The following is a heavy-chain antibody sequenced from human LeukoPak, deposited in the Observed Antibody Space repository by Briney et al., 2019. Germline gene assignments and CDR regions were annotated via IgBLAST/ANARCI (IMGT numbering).Heavy chain of an antibody. D-gene: IGHD2-21*02. V-gene: IGHV4-61*02. J-gene: IGHJ4*02. CDR2: IYTSGST. CDR3: ARGGYCGGDCYFYY. CDR1: GGSISSGSYY. Sequence: SETLSLTCTVSGGSISSGSYYWSWIRQPAGKGLEWIGRIYTSGSTNYNPSLKSRVSISVDTSKNQFSLKLSSVTAADTAVYYCARGGYCGGDCYFYYWGQGTLVTVSS.